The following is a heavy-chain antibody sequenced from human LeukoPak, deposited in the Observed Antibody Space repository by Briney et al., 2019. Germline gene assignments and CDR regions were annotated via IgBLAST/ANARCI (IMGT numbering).Heavy chain of an antibody. CDR2: IYHSGST. CDR3: ARPLPNGSYHNWFDP. CDR1: GYSISSGYY. V-gene: IGHV4-38-2*01. J-gene: IGHJ5*02. Sequence: SETLSLTCAVSGYSISSGYYWGWIRQPPGKGLEWIGSIYHSGSTYYNPSLKSRVTISVDTSKNQFSLKLSSVTAADTAVYYCARPLPNGSYHNWFDPWGQGTLVTVSS. D-gene: IGHD1-26*01.